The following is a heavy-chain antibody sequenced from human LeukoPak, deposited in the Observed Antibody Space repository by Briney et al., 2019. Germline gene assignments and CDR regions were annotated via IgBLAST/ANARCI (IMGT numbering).Heavy chain of an antibody. V-gene: IGHV6-1*01. CDR3: ARAPYYYGSGSYYTY. Sequence: SQTLSLTCAISGDSVSSNSAAWNWIRQSPSRGLEWLGRTYYRSKWYNDYAVSVKSRITINPDTSKNQFSLQLDSVTPEDTAVYYCARAPYYYGSGSYYTYWGQGTLVTVSS. CDR1: GDSVSSNSAA. D-gene: IGHD3-10*01. J-gene: IGHJ4*02. CDR2: TYYRSKWYN.